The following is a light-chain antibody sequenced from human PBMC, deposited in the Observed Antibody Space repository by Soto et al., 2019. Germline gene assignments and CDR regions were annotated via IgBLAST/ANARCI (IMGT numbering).Light chain of an antibody. CDR1: QTISSW. V-gene: IGKV1-5*03. CDR2: KAS. Sequence: DIQMTQSHSTLSGSVGARVTITCRASQTISSWLAWYQQKPGKAPKLLIDKASTLKSGVPSRFSGSGSGTECTLTISSLHPDDFATYYCQQYNSYSPTVGQGTKVEI. CDR3: QQYNSYSPT. J-gene: IGKJ1*01.